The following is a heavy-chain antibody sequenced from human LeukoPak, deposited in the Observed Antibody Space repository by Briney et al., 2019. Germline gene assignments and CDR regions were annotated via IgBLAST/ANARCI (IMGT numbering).Heavy chain of an antibody. J-gene: IGHJ6*04. CDR2: IKQDGSEK. CDR3: PRDQGCSSTSCFGAPIDV. D-gene: IGHD2-2*01. Sequence: PGGSLRLSCAASGFTFSSYWMSWVRQAPGKGLEWVANIKQDGSEKYYVDSVKGRFTISGDNAKNSLYLQMNSLRAEDTAVYYCPRDQGCSSTSCFGAPIDVWPKGTTVTVSS. V-gene: IGHV3-7*01. CDR1: GFTFSSYW.